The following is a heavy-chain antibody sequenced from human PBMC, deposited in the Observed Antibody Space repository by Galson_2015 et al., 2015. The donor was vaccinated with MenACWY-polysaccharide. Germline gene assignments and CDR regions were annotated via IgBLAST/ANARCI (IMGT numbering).Heavy chain of an antibody. V-gene: IGHV3-21*01. D-gene: IGHD3-10*01. CDR3: ARLPGEFLFDNY. CDR2: IGGSGDSM. J-gene: IGHJ4*02. Sequence: GKGLELVSSIGGSGDSMSYADSVKGRFTISRDNAKTSLYLQMDSLRAEDTAVYYCARLPGEFLFDNYWGQGTLVTVSS.